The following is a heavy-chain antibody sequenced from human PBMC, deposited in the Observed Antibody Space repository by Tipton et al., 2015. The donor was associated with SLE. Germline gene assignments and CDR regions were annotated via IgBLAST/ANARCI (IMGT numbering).Heavy chain of an antibody. J-gene: IGHJ4*02. V-gene: IGHV4-59*01. CDR3: ARDGGGDMLDF. D-gene: IGHD2-21*02. CDR1: GGPTSSYY. CDR2: IYYSGTI. Sequence: TLSLTCTVSGGPTSSYYWGWIRQPPGKGLEWIASIYYSGTINYNPSLKSRVTMSVDTSKNQFSLSLTSLTPADTAIYFCARDGGGDMLDFWGQGALVTVSS.